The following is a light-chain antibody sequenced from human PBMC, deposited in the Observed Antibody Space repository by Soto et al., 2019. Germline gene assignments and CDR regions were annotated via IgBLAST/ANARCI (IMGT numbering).Light chain of an antibody. CDR1: QGISSY. Sequence: AIRMTQSPSSFSASTGDRVTITCRASQGISSYLAWYQQKPGKAPKLLIYAASTLQSGVPSRFGGSGSGTDFTLTISCLQSEDFATYYCQQYYSYPPTFGPGTKVDIK. CDR3: QQYYSYPPT. J-gene: IGKJ3*01. CDR2: AAS. V-gene: IGKV1-8*01.